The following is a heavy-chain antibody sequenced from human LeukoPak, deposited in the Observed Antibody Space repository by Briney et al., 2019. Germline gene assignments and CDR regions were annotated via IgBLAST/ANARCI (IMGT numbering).Heavy chain of an antibody. D-gene: IGHD3-22*01. CDR1: GFTFSGYD. J-gene: IGHJ3*02. CDR3: AKGRYYYDSSDAFDI. V-gene: IGHV3-23*01. CDR2: ISGSGGST. Sequence: GGSLRLSCAASGFTFSGYDMSWVRQAPGKGLEWVSAISGSGGSTYYADSVKGRFTISRDNSKNTLFLQMNSLRAEDTAVYYCAKGRYYYDSSDAFDIWGQGTMVTVSS.